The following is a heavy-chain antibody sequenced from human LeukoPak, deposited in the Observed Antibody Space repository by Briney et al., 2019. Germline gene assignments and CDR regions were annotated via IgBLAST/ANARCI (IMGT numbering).Heavy chain of an antibody. V-gene: IGHV4-39*01. CDR3: ARQSLVPGSTRWFDP. J-gene: IGHJ5*02. D-gene: IGHD3-10*01. CDR1: GGSMSGSSYY. Sequence: PSETLSLTCTVSGGSMSGSSYYWGWIRQPPGKGLEWIGSIYYSGITYYNPFLKSRVTISVDTSKNQFSLKLSSVTAADTAVFYCARQSLVPGSTRWFDPWGQGTLVTVSS. CDR2: IYYSGIT.